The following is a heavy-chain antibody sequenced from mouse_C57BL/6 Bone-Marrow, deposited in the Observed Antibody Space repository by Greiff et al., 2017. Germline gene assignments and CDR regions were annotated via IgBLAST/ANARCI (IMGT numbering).Heavy chain of an antibody. V-gene: IGHV6-3*01. D-gene: IGHD2-5*01. J-gene: IGHJ3*01. Sequence: EVMLVESGGGLVQPGGSMKLSCVASGFTFSNYWMNWVRQSPEKGLEWVAQIRLKSDNYATHYAESVKGRFTISRDDSKSSVYLQMNNLRAEDTGIYYCSAGNYSNYGFAYWGQGTLVTVSA. CDR1: GFTFSNYW. CDR2: IRLKSDNYAT. CDR3: SAGNYSNYGFAY.